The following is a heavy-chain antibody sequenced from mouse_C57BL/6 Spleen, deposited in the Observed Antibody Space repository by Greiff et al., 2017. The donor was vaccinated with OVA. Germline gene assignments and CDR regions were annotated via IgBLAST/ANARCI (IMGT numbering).Heavy chain of an antibody. CDR3: ARGKATYYSNYWAMDY. D-gene: IGHD2-5*01. Sequence: VQLQQSGAELVRPGTSVKVSCKASGYAFTNYLIAWVKQRPGQGLEWIGVINPGSGGTNYNEKFKGKATLTADKSSSTAYMQLSSLTSEDSAVYFCARGKATYYSNYWAMDYWGQGTSVTVSS. CDR2: INPGSGGT. J-gene: IGHJ4*01. CDR1: GYAFTNYL. V-gene: IGHV1-54*01.